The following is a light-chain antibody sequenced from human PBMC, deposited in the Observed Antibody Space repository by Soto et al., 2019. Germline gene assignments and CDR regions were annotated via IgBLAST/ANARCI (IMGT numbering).Light chain of an antibody. Sequence: QSALTQPASVSGSPGQSITISCTGTRSDVGGYNYVSWYQQHPGKAPKLMIYEVSNRPSGVSNRLSGSKSGNTASLTLSGLQAEDEAEYYCSSYTITTTLVLFGGGTKLTVL. V-gene: IGLV2-14*01. CDR3: SSYTITTTLVL. CDR2: EVS. CDR1: RSDVGGYNY. J-gene: IGLJ3*02.